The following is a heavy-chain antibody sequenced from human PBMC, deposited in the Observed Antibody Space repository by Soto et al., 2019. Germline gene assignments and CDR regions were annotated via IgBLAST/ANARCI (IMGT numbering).Heavy chain of an antibody. D-gene: IGHD6-13*01. V-gene: IGHV1-3*01. J-gene: IGHJ4*02. CDR1: GYTFTSYA. Sequence: QVQLVQSGAEVKKPGASVKVSCKASGYTFTSYAMHWVRQAPGQRLEWMGWINAGNGNTKYSQKFQGRVIITRDTSASTAYMELSSLRSEDTAVYYCARAVRIAAAGTSLGYWGQGTLVTVSS. CDR2: INAGNGNT. CDR3: ARAVRIAAAGTSLGY.